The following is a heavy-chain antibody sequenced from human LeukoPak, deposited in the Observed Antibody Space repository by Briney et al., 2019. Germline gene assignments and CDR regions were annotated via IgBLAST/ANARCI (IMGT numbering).Heavy chain of an antibody. Sequence: PGGSLRLSCAASGFTFSSYGMHWLRQAPGKGLEWVAVISYDGSNKYYADSVKGRFTISRDNSKNTLYLQMNSLRAEDTAVYYCARDKLDGWFGELGYMDVWGKGTTVTVSS. J-gene: IGHJ6*03. CDR2: ISYDGSNK. D-gene: IGHD3-10*01. CDR3: ARDKLDGWFGELGYMDV. CDR1: GFTFSSYG. V-gene: IGHV3-30*03.